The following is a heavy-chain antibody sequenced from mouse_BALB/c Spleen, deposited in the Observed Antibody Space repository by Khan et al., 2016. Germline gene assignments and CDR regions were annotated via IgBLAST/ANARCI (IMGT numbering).Heavy chain of an antibody. Sequence: EVQLVESGGGLVQPGGSLKLSCAASGFAFSRYWMSWVRQAPGKGLEWIGEINPDSSTINYTPSLKDKFIISRDNAKNTLYLQMSKVRSEDTALYYCARLGYYGTMDDWGQGTSVTVSS. CDR3: ARLGYYGTMDD. V-gene: IGHV4-1*02. CDR2: INPDSSTI. J-gene: IGHJ4*01. D-gene: IGHD1-1*01. CDR1: GFAFSRYW.